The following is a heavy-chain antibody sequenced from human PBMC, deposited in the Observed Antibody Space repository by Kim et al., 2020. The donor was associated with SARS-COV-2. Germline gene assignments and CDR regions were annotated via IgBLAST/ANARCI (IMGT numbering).Heavy chain of an antibody. CDR2: ISYDGSNK. CDR1: GFTFSSYG. Sequence: GGSLRLSCAASGFTFSSYGMHWVRQAPGKGLEWVAVISYDGSNKYYADSVKGRFTISRDNSKNTLYLQMNSLRAEDTAVYYCAKDCSSAFDIWGQGTMVTVSS. V-gene: IGHV3-30*18. CDR3: AKDCSSAFDI. D-gene: IGHD3-10*02. J-gene: IGHJ3*02.